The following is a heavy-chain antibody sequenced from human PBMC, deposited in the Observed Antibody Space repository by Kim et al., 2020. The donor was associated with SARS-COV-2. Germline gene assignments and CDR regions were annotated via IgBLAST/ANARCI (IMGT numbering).Heavy chain of an antibody. CDR2: IYYSGST. Sequence: SETLSLTCTVSGGSISSYYWSWIRQPPGKGLEWIGYIYYSGSTNYNPSLKSRVTISVDTSKNQFSLKLSSVTAADTAVYYCARHKLAVGLVLWFDPWGQGTLVTVSS. V-gene: IGHV4-59*08. J-gene: IGHJ5*02. CDR3: ARHKLAVGLVLWFDP. D-gene: IGHD6-19*01. CDR1: GGSISSYY.